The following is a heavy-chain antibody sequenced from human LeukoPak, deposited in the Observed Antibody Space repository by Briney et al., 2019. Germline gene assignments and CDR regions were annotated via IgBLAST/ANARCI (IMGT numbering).Heavy chain of an antibody. CDR1: GDSISSYY. CDR2: IYYSGST. Sequence: SETLSLTCTVSGDSISSYYWSWIRQPPGKGLEWIGYIYYSGSTNYNPSLESRVTISVDTSKNQFSLKLSSVTAADTAVYYCARVLGGSGSPLGSRMYYFDYWGQGTLVTVSS. CDR3: ARVLGGSGSPLGSRMYYFDY. J-gene: IGHJ4*02. V-gene: IGHV4-59*01. D-gene: IGHD3-10*01.